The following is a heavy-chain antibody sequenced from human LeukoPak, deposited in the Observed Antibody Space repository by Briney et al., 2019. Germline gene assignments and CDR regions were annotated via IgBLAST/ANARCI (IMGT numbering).Heavy chain of an antibody. CDR2: FSSSSTYM. CDR1: GLALRAFG. Sequence: GGSLRPSCAASGLALRAFGMTWVARPPGKGLKGFSSFSSSSTYMNYADTLKGRFTISRDNAKNLLYLQMNTLRAEDTAVYYCARVQCSGGRCNDAFDIWGQGTMVTVSS. J-gene: IGHJ3*02. D-gene: IGHD2-15*01. V-gene: IGHV3-21*01. CDR3: ARVQCSGGRCNDAFDI.